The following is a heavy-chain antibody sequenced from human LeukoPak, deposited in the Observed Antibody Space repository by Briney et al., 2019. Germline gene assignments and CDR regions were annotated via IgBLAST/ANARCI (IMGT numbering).Heavy chain of an antibody. V-gene: IGHV3-23*01. CDR3: AKDQTPYGSGSYSPIDY. D-gene: IGHD3-10*01. CDR1: GFTFSSYA. J-gene: IGHJ4*02. CDR2: ISGSGGST. Sequence: SGGSLRLSCAASGFTFSSYAMTWVRQAPGKGLEWVSGISGSGGSTHYADSVKGRFTISRDNSKNTLYLQVNSLRAEDTALYYCAKDQTPYGSGSYSPIDYWGQGTLVTVSS.